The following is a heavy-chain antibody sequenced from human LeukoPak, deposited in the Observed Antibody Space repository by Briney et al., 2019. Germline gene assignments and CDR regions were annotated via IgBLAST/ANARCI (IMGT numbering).Heavy chain of an antibody. Sequence: SVKVSCKASGGTFSSYAISWVRQAPGQGLEWMGRIIPILGIANYAQKFQGRVNMTEDTSTDTAYMELSSLSYDDTAVYYCATDGAGDYLNHWGQGTLVTVSP. CDR2: IIPILGIA. V-gene: IGHV1-69*04. CDR3: ATDGAGDYLNH. D-gene: IGHD4-17*01. J-gene: IGHJ4*02. CDR1: GGTFSSYA.